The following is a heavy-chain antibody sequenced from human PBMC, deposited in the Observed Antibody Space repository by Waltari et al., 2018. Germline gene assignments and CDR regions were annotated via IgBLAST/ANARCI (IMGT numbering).Heavy chain of an antibody. CDR3: ARVGSRPQDTAFDI. CDR2: IYYSGST. J-gene: IGHJ3*02. Sequence: QVQLQESGPGLVKPSETLSLTCTVSGGSISSYYWSWIRQPPGKGLEWIGYIYYSGSTHYNPSLKSRVTISVDTSKNQFSLKLSSVTAADTAVYYCARVGSRPQDTAFDIWGQGTMVTVSS. V-gene: IGHV4-59*01. D-gene: IGHD2-15*01. CDR1: GGSISSYY.